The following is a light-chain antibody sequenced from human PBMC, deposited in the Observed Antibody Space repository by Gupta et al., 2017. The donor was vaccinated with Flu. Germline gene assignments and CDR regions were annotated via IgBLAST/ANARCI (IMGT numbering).Light chain of an antibody. CDR3: QQCSNCPRT. V-gene: IGKV3-11*01. J-gene: IGKJ2*02. CDR2: DTS. Sequence: EIVLTQSPATLSLSPVERATLSCRASQSVSSYLAWYQQKPGQAPRLLIYDTSNRSTGIPARFSASRSVTEFTLTISSLEPEDIAVYYCQQCSNCPRTFGQGTKMEIK. CDR1: QSVSSY.